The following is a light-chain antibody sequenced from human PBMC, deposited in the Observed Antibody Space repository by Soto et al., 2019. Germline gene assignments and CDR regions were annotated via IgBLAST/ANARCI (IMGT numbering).Light chain of an antibody. J-gene: IGLJ1*01. Sequence: QSALTQPASVSGSPGQSITIPCTGTSNDIGGYNYVSWYQQFPGKAPKLIIYDVTNLPSGVSFRFSGSKSGNTASLTITGLQAEDEAGYHCSSYSSTRNRRLFGAGTKLTVL. CDR2: DVT. CDR1: SNDIGGYNY. V-gene: IGLV2-14*03. CDR3: SSYSSTRNRRL.